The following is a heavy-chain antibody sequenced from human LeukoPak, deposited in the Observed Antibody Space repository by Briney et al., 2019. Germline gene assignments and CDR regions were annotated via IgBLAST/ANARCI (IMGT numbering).Heavy chain of an antibody. D-gene: IGHD3-10*01. Sequence: GGSLRLSCAASGFTFSSYAMSWVRQAPGKGLEWVAAVSGGGGSTYYADSVKGRFTISRDNSKNTLYLQMNSLSADDTAVFYCARHDRGSGSPYYFDYWGQGTLVTVSP. CDR1: GFTFSSYA. V-gene: IGHV3-23*01. CDR2: VSGGGGST. J-gene: IGHJ4*02. CDR3: ARHDRGSGSPYYFDY.